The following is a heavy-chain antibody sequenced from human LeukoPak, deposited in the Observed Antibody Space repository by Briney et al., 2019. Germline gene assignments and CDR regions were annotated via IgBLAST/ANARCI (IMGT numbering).Heavy chain of an antibody. CDR2: IKSKTDGGTT. V-gene: IGHV3-15*01. D-gene: IGHD3-10*01. J-gene: IGHJ4*02. CDR1: GFTFSNAW. CDR3: TTGPSRLWFGELLVDY. Sequence: PGGSLRLSCAASGFTFSNAWMSWVRQAPGKGLEWVGRIKSKTDGGTTDYAAPVKGRFTISRDDSKNTLYLQMNSLKTEDTAVYYCTTGPSRLWFGELLVDYWGQGTLVTVSS.